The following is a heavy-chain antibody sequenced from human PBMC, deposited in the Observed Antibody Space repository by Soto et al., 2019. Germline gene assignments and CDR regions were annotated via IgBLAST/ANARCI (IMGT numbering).Heavy chain of an antibody. Sequence: GSLRLSCAASGFTFSGYAMHWVRQAPGKGLEWVAVISYDGSNKYYADSVEGRFTISRDNSKNTLYLQMNSLRAEDTAVYYCAREGYSYGWCYLPTPPFDDAFDIWGQGTMVTVSS. CDR1: GFTFSGYA. J-gene: IGHJ3*02. CDR2: ISYDGSNK. V-gene: IGHV3-30-3*01. CDR3: AREGYSYGWCYLPTPPFDDAFDI. D-gene: IGHD5-18*01.